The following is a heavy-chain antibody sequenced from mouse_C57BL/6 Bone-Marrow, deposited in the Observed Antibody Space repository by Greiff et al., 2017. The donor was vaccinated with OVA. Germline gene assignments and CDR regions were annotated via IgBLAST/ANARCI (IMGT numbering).Heavy chain of an antibody. Sequence: EVKLVESGGGLVQPGESLKLSCESNEYEFPSHDMSWVRKTPEKRLELVAAINSDGGSTYYPDTMERRFIISRDNTKKTLYLQMSSLRSEDTALYYCAVTTVVATDYYAMDYWGQGTSVTVSS. J-gene: IGHJ4*01. CDR3: AVTTVVATDYYAMDY. CDR2: INSDGGST. D-gene: IGHD1-1*01. V-gene: IGHV5-2*01. CDR1: EYEFPSHD.